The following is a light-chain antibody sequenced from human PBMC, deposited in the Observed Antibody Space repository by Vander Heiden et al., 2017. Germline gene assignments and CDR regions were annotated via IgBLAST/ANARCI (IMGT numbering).Light chain of an antibody. V-gene: IGLV3-1*01. CDR3: QAWDSSTAGVV. CDR1: KLGDKY. J-gene: IGLJ2*01. Sequence: SYDLPQPPSVSVSPGQTASITCSGDKLGDKYACWYQQKPGQSPVLVIYQDSKRPSGIPERFSGSNSGNTATLTISGTQAMDEADYYCQAWDSSTAGVVFGGGTKLTVL. CDR2: QDS.